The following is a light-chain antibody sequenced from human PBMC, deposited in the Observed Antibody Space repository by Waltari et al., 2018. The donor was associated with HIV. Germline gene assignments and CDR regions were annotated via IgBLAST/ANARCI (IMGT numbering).Light chain of an antibody. Sequence: QTVVTQEPSFSVSPGGAVTLTCGLSSGSVSSGYYPSWFQQTPGQAPRTLIYRTNIRSSGVPDRFSGSILGNKAALTITGAQADDESVYHCVLHVGSATVIFGGGTRLTVL. CDR2: RTN. J-gene: IGLJ2*01. CDR1: SGSVSSGYY. CDR3: VLHVGSATVI. V-gene: IGLV8-61*01.